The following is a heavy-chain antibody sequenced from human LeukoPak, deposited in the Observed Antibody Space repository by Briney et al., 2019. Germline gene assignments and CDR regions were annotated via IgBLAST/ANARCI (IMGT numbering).Heavy chain of an antibody. V-gene: IGHV3-33*01. D-gene: IGHD6-19*01. CDR1: GFTFSNYA. Sequence: GGSLRLSCAASGFTFSNYAMHWVRQAPGKGLEWVALIWYAGNNKYYTDSVKGRFTISRDNSKNTLNLQVNSLRAEDTAVYYCARDSSSGWYSNYYFDYWGQGTLVTVSS. CDR2: IWYAGNNK. CDR3: ARDSSSGWYSNYYFDY. J-gene: IGHJ4*02.